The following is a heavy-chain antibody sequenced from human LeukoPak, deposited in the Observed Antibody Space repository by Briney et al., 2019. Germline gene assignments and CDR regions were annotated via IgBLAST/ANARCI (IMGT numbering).Heavy chain of an antibody. J-gene: IGHJ3*02. CDR3: ARDHHRRYYDDQARDTFDI. CDR1: EFSVGSNY. D-gene: IGHD3-22*01. V-gene: IGHV3-23*01. Sequence: PGGSLRLSCAASEFSVGSNYMTWVRQAPGKGLEWVSAISGSGGSTYYADSVKGRFTISRDNSKNTLYLQLNSLRAEDTAVYYCARDHHRRYYDDQARDTFDIWGQGTMVTVSS. CDR2: ISGSGGST.